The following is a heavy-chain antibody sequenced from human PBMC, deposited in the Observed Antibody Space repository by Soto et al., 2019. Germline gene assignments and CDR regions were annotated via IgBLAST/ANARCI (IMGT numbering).Heavy chain of an antibody. J-gene: IGHJ4*02. Sequence: GASVKVSCKASGYAFTIHGINWVRQAPGQGLEWMGWISANSGNKNYAQSLQDRVTMTTDTSTSTAYMELRSLRSDDTALYYCARDQGYYGSGSSSNFDYWGQGTLVIVSS. D-gene: IGHD3-10*01. CDR2: ISANSGNK. CDR3: ARDQGYYGSGSSSNFDY. V-gene: IGHV1-18*01. CDR1: GYAFTIHG.